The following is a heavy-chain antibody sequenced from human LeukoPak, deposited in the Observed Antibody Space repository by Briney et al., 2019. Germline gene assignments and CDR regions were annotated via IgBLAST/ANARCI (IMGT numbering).Heavy chain of an antibody. CDR2: ISGSGGST. CDR1: GFTFSSYA. J-gene: IGHJ4*02. CDR3: VKIDLGYFDY. Sequence: GGSLRLSCAASGFTFSSYAMSWVRQAPGKGLEWVSAISGSGGSTYYADPVKGRFTVSRDNSKNTLYLQTNSLRAEDTAVYYCVKIDLGYFDYWGQGTLVTVSS. V-gene: IGHV3-23*01.